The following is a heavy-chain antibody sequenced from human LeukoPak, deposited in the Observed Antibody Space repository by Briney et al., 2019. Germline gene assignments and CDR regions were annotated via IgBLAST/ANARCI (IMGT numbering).Heavy chain of an antibody. CDR3: ARDDGSGSFYFDY. J-gene: IGHJ4*02. D-gene: IGHD3-10*01. CDR1: GFTFSSYS. CDR2: ISNSSSYI. Sequence: GGSLRLSCAASGFTFSSYSMNWVRQAPGKGLEWVSYISNSSSYIYYADSVKDRFTISRDNAKNSLYLQMNSLRAEDTAVYYCARDDGSGSFYFDYWGQGTLVTVPS. V-gene: IGHV3-21*01.